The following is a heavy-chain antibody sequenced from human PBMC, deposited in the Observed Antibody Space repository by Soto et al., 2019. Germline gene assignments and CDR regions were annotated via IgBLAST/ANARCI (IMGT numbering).Heavy chain of an antibody. CDR1: GFTFSSYS. D-gene: IGHD2-15*01. V-gene: IGHV3-21*01. Sequence: GGSLRLSCAASGFTFSSYSMNWVRQAPGKGLEWVSSISSSSSYIYYADSVKGRFTISRDNAKNSLYLQMNSLRAEDAAVDYCARDDGGGAFDNWGQGTMVTVSS. CDR3: ARDDGGGAFDN. CDR2: ISSSSSYI. J-gene: IGHJ3*02.